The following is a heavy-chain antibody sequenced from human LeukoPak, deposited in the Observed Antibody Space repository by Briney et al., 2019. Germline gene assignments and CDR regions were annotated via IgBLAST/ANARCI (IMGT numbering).Heavy chain of an antibody. CDR1: GFPFSSYA. J-gene: IGHJ4*02. CDR3: VKELGYHFDY. Sequence: GGSLRLSCSASGFPFSSYAMHWVRQAPGKGLQYVSAISSYGDSTYYADSVKGRFTISRDNSENMVYLQMSSLRAEDTAVYYYVKELGYHFDYWGQATLVTVSS. V-gene: IGHV3-64D*06. CDR2: ISSYGDST. D-gene: IGHD3-16*01.